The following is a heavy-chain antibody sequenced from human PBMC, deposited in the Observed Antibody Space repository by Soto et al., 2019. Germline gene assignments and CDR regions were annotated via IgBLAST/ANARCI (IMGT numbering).Heavy chain of an antibody. CDR2: ISGSGGST. CDR3: AKVFDDYGSGSYYHYFDY. J-gene: IGHJ4*02. D-gene: IGHD3-10*01. CDR1: GFTFSSYA. Sequence: EVQPVETGGGLVQPGGSLRLSCAASGFTFSSYAMSWVRQAPGKGLEWVSAISGSGGSTYYADSVKGRFTISRDNSKNTLYLQMNSLKGEDTAGYYCAKVFDDYGSGSYYHYFDYWGQGTLVTVSS. V-gene: IGHV3-23*04.